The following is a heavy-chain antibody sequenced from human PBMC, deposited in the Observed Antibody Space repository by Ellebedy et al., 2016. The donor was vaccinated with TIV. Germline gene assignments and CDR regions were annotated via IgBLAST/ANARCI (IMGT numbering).Heavy chain of an antibody. J-gene: IGHJ4*02. CDR2: IYYSGST. CDR3: ARAATPSTPGDY. CDR1: GGSISSYY. D-gene: IGHD2-15*01. Sequence: SETLSLXXTVSGGSISSYYWSWIRQPPGKGLEWIGYIYYSGSTNYNPSLKSRVTISVDTSKNQFSLKLSSVTAADTAVYYCARAATPSTPGDYWGQGTLVTVSS. V-gene: IGHV4-59*01.